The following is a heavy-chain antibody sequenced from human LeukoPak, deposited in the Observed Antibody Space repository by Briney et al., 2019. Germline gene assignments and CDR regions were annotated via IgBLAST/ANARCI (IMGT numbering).Heavy chain of an antibody. J-gene: IGHJ4*02. D-gene: IGHD4-23*01. CDR1: GYTFTSYY. CDR2: INPSGGST. Sequence: GASVKVSCKASGYTFTSYYMHWVRQAPGQGLEWMGIINPSGGSTSYAQKFQGRVTITADESTSTAYMELSSLRSEDTAVYYCARLEYGGPGYYFDYWGQGTLVTVSS. CDR3: ARLEYGGPGYYFDY. V-gene: IGHV1-46*01.